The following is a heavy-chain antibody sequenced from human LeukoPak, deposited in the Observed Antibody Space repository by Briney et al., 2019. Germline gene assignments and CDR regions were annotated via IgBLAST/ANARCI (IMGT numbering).Heavy chain of an antibody. V-gene: IGHV3-21*01. Sequence: GGSLRLSCAASGLTFSSYSMNWVRQAPGKGLEWVSSISSSSSYIYYADSVKGRFTISRDNAKNSLYLQMNSLRAEDTAVYYCARAYSSSFWFDPWGQGTLVTVSS. CDR1: GLTFSSYS. J-gene: IGHJ5*02. CDR2: ISSSSSYI. CDR3: ARAYSSSFWFDP. D-gene: IGHD6-13*01.